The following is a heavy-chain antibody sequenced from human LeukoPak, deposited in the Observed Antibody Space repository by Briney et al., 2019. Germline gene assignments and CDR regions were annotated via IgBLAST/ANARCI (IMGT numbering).Heavy chain of an antibody. Sequence: PSETLSLTCTVSGGSISSYYWSWIGQPPGKGLEWIGYIYYTGSTNYNPSLKSRVTILVDTSKNQFSLKLSSVTAADTAVYYCAREEVAVAAGSAFDIWGQGTMVTVSS. CDR1: GGSISSYY. J-gene: IGHJ3*02. V-gene: IGHV4-59*01. CDR2: IYYTGST. CDR3: AREEVAVAAGSAFDI. D-gene: IGHD6-19*01.